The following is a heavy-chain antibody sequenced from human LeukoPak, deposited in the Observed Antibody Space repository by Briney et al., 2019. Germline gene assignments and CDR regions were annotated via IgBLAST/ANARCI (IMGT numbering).Heavy chain of an antibody. CDR3: ARDGGEWELSN. Sequence: PGRSLRLSCAASGFSFDEFAMHWVRQAPGKGLEWVSYISSSTGSTMYYADSVKGRFTISRDNAKNSLYLQMNSLRAEDTAVYYCARDGGEWELSNWGQGTLVTVSS. CDR2: ISSSTGSTM. J-gene: IGHJ4*02. D-gene: IGHD1-26*01. V-gene: IGHV3-48*03. CDR1: GFSFDEFA.